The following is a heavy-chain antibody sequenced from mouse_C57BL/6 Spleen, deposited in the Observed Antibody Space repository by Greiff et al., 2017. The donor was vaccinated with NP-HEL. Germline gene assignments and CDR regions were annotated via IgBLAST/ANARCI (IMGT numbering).Heavy chain of an antibody. V-gene: IGHV14-4*01. J-gene: IGHJ3*01. Sequence: VQLKESGAELVRPGASVKLSCTASGFNIKDDYMHWVKQRPEQGLEWIGWIDPENGDTEYASKFQGKATITADTSSNTAYLQLSSLTSEDTAVYYCTTAQAPSAYWGQGTLVTVSA. D-gene: IGHD3-2*02. CDR2: IDPENGDT. CDR3: TTAQAPSAY. CDR1: GFNIKDDY.